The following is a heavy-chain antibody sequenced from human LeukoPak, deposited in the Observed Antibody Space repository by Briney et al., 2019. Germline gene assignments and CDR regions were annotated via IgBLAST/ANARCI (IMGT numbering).Heavy chain of an antibody. CDR3: VKERGPFDGFDI. J-gene: IGHJ3*02. V-gene: IGHV3-33*06. Sequence: PGGSLRLSCAASGFTSSNYGMHWVRQAPGKGLEWVAVIWSDGNNRYYADSVKGRFIFSRDNSKNTLSLQMNSLRAEDTAVYYCVKERGPFDGFDIWGQGTMVTVFS. CDR1: GFTSSNYG. CDR2: IWSDGNNR.